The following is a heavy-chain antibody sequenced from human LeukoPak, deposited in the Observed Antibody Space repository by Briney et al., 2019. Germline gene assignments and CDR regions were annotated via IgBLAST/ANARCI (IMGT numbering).Heavy chain of an antibody. J-gene: IGHJ4*02. Sequence: SETLSLTCTVSGGSISSYYWSWIRQPPGKGLEWIGYIYYSGSTNYNPSLKSRVTISVDTSKNQFSLKLSSVTAADTAVYYCARNEYSSWAHFDYWGQGTLVTVSS. D-gene: IGHD6-6*01. CDR1: GGSISSYY. V-gene: IGHV4-59*01. CDR3: ARNEYSSWAHFDY. CDR2: IYYSGST.